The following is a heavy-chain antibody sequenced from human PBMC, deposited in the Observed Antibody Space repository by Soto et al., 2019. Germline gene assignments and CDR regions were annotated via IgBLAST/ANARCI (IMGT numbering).Heavy chain of an antibody. CDR3: AGGLSGDKVDQ. Sequence: QVQLQESGPGLVKPSQTLSLTCTVSGVSISDDNYYWSWIRQPPGKDLEWIGHIYNRGNTYNNPSLSSRLTLSLDTSKSHFSLNLNSVTAADTAVYYCAGGLSGDKVDQWGQGTLVTVSS. D-gene: IGHD2-21*01. CDR2: IYNRGNT. V-gene: IGHV4-30-4*01. J-gene: IGHJ4*02. CDR1: GVSISDDNYY.